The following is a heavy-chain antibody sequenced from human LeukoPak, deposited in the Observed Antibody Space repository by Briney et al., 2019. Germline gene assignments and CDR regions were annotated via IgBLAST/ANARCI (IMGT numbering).Heavy chain of an antibody. V-gene: IGHV3-9*01. J-gene: IGHJ4*02. CDR3: ANSLETGLWFGELLLNFDY. Sequence: GGSLRLSCAASGFTFDDYAMHWVRQAPGKGLEWVSGISWNSGSIGYADSVKGRFTISRDNAKNSLYLQMNSLRAEDTAVYYCANSLETGLWFGELLLNFDYWGQGTLVTVSS. CDR2: ISWNSGSI. CDR1: GFTFDDYA. D-gene: IGHD3-10*01.